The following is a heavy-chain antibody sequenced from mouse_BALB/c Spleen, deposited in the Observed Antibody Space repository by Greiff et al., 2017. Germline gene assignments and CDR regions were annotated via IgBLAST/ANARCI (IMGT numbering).Heavy chain of an antibody. D-gene: IGHD2-1*01. V-gene: IGHV7-3*02. Sequence: EVKLVESGGGLVQPGGSLRLSCATSGFTFTDYYMSWVRQPPGKALEWLGFIRNKANGYTTEYSASVKGRFTISRDNSQSILYLQMNTLRAEDSATYYCAREGDGNYGFFAYWGQGTLVTVSA. CDR2: IRNKANGYTT. J-gene: IGHJ3*01. CDR1: GFTFTDYY. CDR3: AREGDGNYGFFAY.